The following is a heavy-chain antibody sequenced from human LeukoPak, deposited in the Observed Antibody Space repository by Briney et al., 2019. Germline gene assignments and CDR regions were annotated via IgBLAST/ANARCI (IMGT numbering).Heavy chain of an antibody. J-gene: IGHJ4*02. CDR3: AGGNWNYVFDY. D-gene: IGHD1-7*01. CDR2: IYYSGST. CDR1: GGSISSGGFY. Sequence: PSETLSLTCTVSGGSISSGGFYWSWIRQHPGKGLEWIGYIYYSGSTYYNPSLKSRVTISVDTSKNQFSLKLSSVTAADTAVYYCAGGNWNYVFDYWGQGTLITVSS. V-gene: IGHV4-31*03.